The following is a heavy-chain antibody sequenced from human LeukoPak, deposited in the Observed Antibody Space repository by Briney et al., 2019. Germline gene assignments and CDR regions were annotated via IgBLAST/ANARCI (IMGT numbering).Heavy chain of an antibody. J-gene: IGHJ3*01. CDR3: AMKAVPRPRLHDAFDF. D-gene: IGHD5-24*01. V-gene: IGHV3-74*01. CDR1: GFTFSSYW. CDR2: INSDGSST. Sequence: PGGSLRLSCAASGFTFSSYWMHWVRQAPGKGLVWVSRINSDGSSTSYAGSVKGRFTISRDNSKNTLYLQMNSLRADDTAVYYCAMKAVPRPRLHDAFDFWGQGTVVSVSS.